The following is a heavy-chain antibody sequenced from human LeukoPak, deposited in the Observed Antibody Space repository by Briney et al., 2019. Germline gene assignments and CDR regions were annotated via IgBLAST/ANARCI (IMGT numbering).Heavy chain of an antibody. CDR3: VREYSSSDYFDY. CDR1: GGSVSSGSYY. Sequence: PSETLSLTCTVSGGSVSSGSYYWSWIRQPPGKGLEWIGYIYYSGSTNYSPSLKSRVTISVDTSKNQFSLKLSSVTAADTAVYYCVREYSSSDYFDYWGQGTLVTVSS. CDR2: IYYSGST. D-gene: IGHD6-6*01. V-gene: IGHV4-61*01. J-gene: IGHJ4*02.